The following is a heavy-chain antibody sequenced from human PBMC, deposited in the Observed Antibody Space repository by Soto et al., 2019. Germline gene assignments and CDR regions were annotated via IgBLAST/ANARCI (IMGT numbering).Heavy chain of an antibody. D-gene: IGHD3-3*01. J-gene: IGHJ5*02. V-gene: IGHV6-1*01. CDR1: GDSVSSNSAA. CDR2: TYYRSKWYN. CDR3: ARDRATIFGVVIISEYNWFDP. Sequence: SQTLSLTCAISGDSVSSNSAAWNWIRQSPSRGLEWLGRTYYRSKWYNDYAVSVKSRITINPDTSKNQSSLQLNSVTPEDTAVYYCARDRATIFGVVIISEYNWFDPWGQGTLVTVSS.